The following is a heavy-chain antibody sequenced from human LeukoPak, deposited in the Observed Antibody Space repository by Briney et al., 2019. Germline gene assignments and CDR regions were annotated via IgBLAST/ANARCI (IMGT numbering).Heavy chain of an antibody. CDR3: ARALPYTLDFDY. J-gene: IGHJ4*02. CDR1: GFTFSSYG. D-gene: IGHD3-16*01. Sequence: GGSLRLSCAASGFTFSSYGMNWVRQAPGKGLEWVSSISSSSSYIYYADSVKGRFTISRDNAKNSLYLQMNSLRAEDTAVYYCARALPYTLDFDYWGQGTLVTVSS. V-gene: IGHV3-21*01. CDR2: ISSSSSYI.